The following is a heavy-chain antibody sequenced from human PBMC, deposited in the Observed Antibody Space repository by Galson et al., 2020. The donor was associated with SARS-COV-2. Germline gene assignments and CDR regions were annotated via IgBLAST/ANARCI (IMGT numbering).Heavy chain of an antibody. CDR2: IKSKTDGGTT. J-gene: IGHJ6*02. D-gene: IGHD3-10*01. CDR1: GFTFSNAW. Sequence: GESLKISCAASGFTFSNAWMSWVRQAPGKGLEWVGRIKSKTDGGTTDYAAPVKGRFTISRDDSKNTLYLQMNSLKTEDTAVYYCTTDEWFGELFRYYYYGMDVWGQGTTVTGSS. CDR3: TTDEWFGELFRYYYYGMDV. V-gene: IGHV3-15*01.